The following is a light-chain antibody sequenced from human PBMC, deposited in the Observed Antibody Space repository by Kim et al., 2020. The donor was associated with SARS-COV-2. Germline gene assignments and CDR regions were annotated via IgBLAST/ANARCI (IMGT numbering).Light chain of an antibody. J-gene: IGLJ3*02. CDR1: SGHSTYA. V-gene: IGLV4-69*01. CDR3: QTWGTGIPV. CDR2: VNSDGSH. Sequence: ASVKLTCTLSSGHSTYAIAWHQQQPEKGPRYLMKVNSDGSHSKGDGIPDRFSGSSSGAVRYLTISSLQSEDEADYYCQTWGTGIPVFGGGTKLTVL.